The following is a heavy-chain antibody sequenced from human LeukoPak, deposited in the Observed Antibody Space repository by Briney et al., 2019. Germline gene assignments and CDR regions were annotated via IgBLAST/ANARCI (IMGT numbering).Heavy chain of an antibody. CDR1: GGSVSSSSHY. J-gene: IGHJ5*02. Sequence: SETLSLTCTVSGGSVSSSSHYWSWIRQPPGKGLEWIGYIYYSGSTNYNPSLKSRVTISVDTSKNQFSLKLNSVTAADTAVYYCARVRYYDSNWFDPWGQGTLVTVSS. CDR3: ARVRYYDSNWFDP. V-gene: IGHV4-61*01. D-gene: IGHD3-3*01. CDR2: IYYSGST.